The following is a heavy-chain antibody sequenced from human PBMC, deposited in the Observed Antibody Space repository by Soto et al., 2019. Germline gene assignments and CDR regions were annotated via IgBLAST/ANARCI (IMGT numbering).Heavy chain of an antibody. J-gene: IGHJ4*02. Sequence: EVQLLESGGGLVQPGGSLRLSCAASGFTFSNYAMSWVRQAPGKGLEWVSSISDSGVSTYYADSVKGRFTISRDNSMNTLFLQMISLRAEDTAVYYCANGTSFGYWGQGTLVTVSS. CDR2: ISDSGVST. D-gene: IGHD6-13*01. CDR3: ANGTSFGY. CDR1: GFTFSNYA. V-gene: IGHV3-23*01.